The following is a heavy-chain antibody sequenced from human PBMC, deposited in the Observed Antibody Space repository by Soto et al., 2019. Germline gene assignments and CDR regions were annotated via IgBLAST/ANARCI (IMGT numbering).Heavy chain of an antibody. CDR1: GGSISSSNW. J-gene: IGHJ4*02. Sequence: SETLSLTCAVSGGSISSSNWWSWVRQPPGKGLEWIGEIYHSGGTNYNPSLKSQVTISVDTSKNQFSLKLSSVTAADTAVYYRARVGVRGYSYGFDYWGQGTLVTVSS. CDR3: ARVGVRGYSYGFDY. D-gene: IGHD5-18*01. V-gene: IGHV4-4*02. CDR2: IYHSGGT.